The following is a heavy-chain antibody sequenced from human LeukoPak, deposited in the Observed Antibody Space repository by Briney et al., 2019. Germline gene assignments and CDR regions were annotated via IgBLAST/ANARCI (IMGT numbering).Heavy chain of an antibody. CDR2: IYTSGSH. CDR1: GGSISSYY. Sequence: SETLSLTCTVSGGSISSYYWSWIRQPAGGGLEWIGRIYTSGSHTYHPPLKSRVTISVDASKNQYPLQLRSVTAADTAVYYCARLGGIRFLEWLEQGGYYFDYWGQRPLVTVSS. V-gene: IGHV4-4*07. J-gene: IGHJ4*02. D-gene: IGHD3-3*01. CDR3: ARLGGIRFLEWLEQGGYYFDY.